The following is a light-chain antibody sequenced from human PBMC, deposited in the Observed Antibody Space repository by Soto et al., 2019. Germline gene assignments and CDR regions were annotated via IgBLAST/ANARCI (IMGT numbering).Light chain of an antibody. CDR2: AAS. CDR3: QKYNSAPLT. Sequence: DIPMTQSPSSLSASLGDRVTITCRASQGIGVYLAWFQQKPGKVPRLLIYAASALQSGVPSRFSGGGSGTDFTLTINSLQPEDVAPYYCQKYNSAPLTFGGGTKVEIK. J-gene: IGKJ4*01. CDR1: QGIGVY. V-gene: IGKV1-27*01.